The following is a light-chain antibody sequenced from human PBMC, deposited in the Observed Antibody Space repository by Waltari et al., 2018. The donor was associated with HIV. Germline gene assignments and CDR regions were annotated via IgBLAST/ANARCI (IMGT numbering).Light chain of an antibody. CDR2: DVY. V-gene: IGLV2-14*03. CDR1: SSDVGAYEY. Sequence: QSALTQSASVSGSPGQSITISCTGTSSDVGAYEYVSWYQQHPGKVPKLLIYDVYNRPSRISNRFSGSKSGNTASLTISGLQAEDEAAYYCASFTSGRLNVFGTGTKVTVL. J-gene: IGLJ1*01. CDR3: ASFTSGRLNV.